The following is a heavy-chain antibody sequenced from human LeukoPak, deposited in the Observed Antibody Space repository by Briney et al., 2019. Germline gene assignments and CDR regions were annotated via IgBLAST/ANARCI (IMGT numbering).Heavy chain of an antibody. CDR2: IYPGDSDT. V-gene: IGHV5-51*01. CDR3: ARHAAAAGIHDAFDI. Sequence: KPGESLKISCKGSGYSFPSYWIGWVRQMPGKGLEWMGIIYPGDSDTRYSPSFQGQVTISADKSISTAYLQWSSLKASDTAMYYCARHAAAAGIHDAFDIWGQGTMVTVSS. D-gene: IGHD6-13*01. J-gene: IGHJ3*02. CDR1: GYSFPSYW.